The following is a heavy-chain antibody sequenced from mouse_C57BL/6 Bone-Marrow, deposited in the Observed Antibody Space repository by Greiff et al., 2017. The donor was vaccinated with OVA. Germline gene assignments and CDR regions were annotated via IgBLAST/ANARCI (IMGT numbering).Heavy chain of an antibody. V-gene: IGHV1-54*01. CDR3: ARTPYYYGSYWYFDV. J-gene: IGHJ1*03. CDR2: INPGSGGT. Sequence: QVQLQQSGAELVRPGTSVKVSCKASGYAFTNYLIEWVKQRPGQGLGWIGVINPGSGGTNYNEKFKGKATLTADKSSSTAYMQLSSLTSEDSAVYFCARTPYYYGSYWYFDVWGTGTTVTVSS. D-gene: IGHD1-1*01. CDR1: GYAFTNYL.